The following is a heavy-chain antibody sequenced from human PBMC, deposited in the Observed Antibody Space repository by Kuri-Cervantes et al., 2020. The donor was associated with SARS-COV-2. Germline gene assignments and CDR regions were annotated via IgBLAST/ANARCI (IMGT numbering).Heavy chain of an antibody. D-gene: IGHD1-1*01. V-gene: IGHV3-66*01. CDR2: IYSGGST. CDR3: VRYGAVERDSYYYYGMDV. J-gene: IGHJ6*02. CDR1: GFTVSSNY. Sequence: GESLKISCAASGFTVSSNYMSRVRQAPGKGLEWVSVIYSGGSTYYADSVKGRFTISRDNSKNTLYLQMNSLRAEDTAVYYCVRYGAVERDSYYYYGMDVWGQGTTVTVSS.